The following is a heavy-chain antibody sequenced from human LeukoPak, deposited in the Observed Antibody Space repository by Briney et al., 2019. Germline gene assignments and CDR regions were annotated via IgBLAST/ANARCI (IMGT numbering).Heavy chain of an antibody. Sequence: PGGSLRLSCAASGFTFSSYAMSWVRQAPGKGLEWVSAISGSGGSTYYADSVKGRFTISRDNSKNTLYLQMNSLRAEDMAVYYCAKDDSWAYGEVLYFQHWGQGTLVTVSS. CDR2: ISGSGGST. V-gene: IGHV3-23*01. CDR1: GFTFSSYA. J-gene: IGHJ1*01. D-gene: IGHD4-17*01. CDR3: AKDDSWAYGEVLYFQH.